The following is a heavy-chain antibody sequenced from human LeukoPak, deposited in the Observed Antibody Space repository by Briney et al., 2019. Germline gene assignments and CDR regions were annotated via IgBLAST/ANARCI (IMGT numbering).Heavy chain of an antibody. D-gene: IGHD2-15*01. CDR2: IYYSGST. J-gene: IGHJ6*03. V-gene: IGHV4-59*01. CDR1: GGSISSYY. CDR3: AREEGGYYYYYMDV. Sequence: SSETLSLTCTVSGGSISSYYWSWIRQPPGKGLEWIGYIYYSGSTNYNPSLKSRVTISVDTSENQFSLKLSSVTAADTAVYYCAREEGGYYYYYMDVWGKGTTVTVSS.